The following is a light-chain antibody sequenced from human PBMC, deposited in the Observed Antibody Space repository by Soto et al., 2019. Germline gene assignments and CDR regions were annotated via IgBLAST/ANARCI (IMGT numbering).Light chain of an antibody. V-gene: IGLV2-14*01. CDR1: STDVTGRNY. CDR3: CSYTSGTSV. J-gene: IGLJ1*01. CDR2: EVT. Sequence: QSALTQAPGVPGTPGQTSTISCTGTSTDVTGRNYVSWYQQHPGKAPKVIIYEVTNRPSGISNRFSGSKSGNTASLTISGLQAEDEADYHCCSYTSGTSVFGTGTKVTVL.